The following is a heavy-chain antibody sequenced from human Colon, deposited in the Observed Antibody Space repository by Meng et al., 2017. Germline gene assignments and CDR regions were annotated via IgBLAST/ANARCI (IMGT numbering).Heavy chain of an antibody. V-gene: IGHV3-23*01. Sequence: GGSLRLSCAASGFPFRVYVMSWFRQAPGKGLEWVSAASGSGGSTYYEDSVKSRFTISRDNYKNTLYLQMNSMRAEDTAVYYCAKTRGWYYDAFDIWGQGTMVTVSS. D-gene: IGHD6-19*01. CDR1: GFPFRVYV. J-gene: IGHJ3*02. CDR3: AKTRGWYYDAFDI. CDR2: ASGSGGST.